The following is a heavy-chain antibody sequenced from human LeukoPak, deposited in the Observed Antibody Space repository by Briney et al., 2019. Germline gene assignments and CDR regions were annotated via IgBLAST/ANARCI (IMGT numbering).Heavy chain of an antibody. Sequence: PSETLSLTCAVAGYSISSGYYWAWIRQPPGRGLEWNANIYHTGNTYYDPSLNSRVTMSVDTSKNQFSLRLSSVTAADTAVYYCARAGGSSSPYYYYYMDVWGKGTTVTVSS. CDR2: IYHTGNT. CDR1: GYSISSGYY. J-gene: IGHJ6*03. CDR3: ARAGGSSSPYYYYYMDV. D-gene: IGHD6-6*01. V-gene: IGHV4-38-2*01.